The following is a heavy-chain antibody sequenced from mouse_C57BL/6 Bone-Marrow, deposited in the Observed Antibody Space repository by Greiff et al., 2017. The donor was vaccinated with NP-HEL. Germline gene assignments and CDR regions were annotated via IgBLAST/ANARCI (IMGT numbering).Heavy chain of an antibody. Sequence: VQLQQPGAELVMPGASVKLSCKASGYTFTSYWMHWVKQRPGQGLEWIGEIDPSDSYTNYNQKFKGKSTLTVDKSSSTAYMPLRSLTSEDSAVYYCARGVYGSYFFAYWGQGTLVTVSA. V-gene: IGHV1-69*01. CDR3: ARGVYGSYFFAY. J-gene: IGHJ3*01. D-gene: IGHD1-1*02. CDR2: IDPSDSYT. CDR1: GYTFTSYW.